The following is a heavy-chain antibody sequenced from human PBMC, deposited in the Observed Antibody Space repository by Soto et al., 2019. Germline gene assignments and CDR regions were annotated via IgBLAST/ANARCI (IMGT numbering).Heavy chain of an antibody. CDR2: IYPGDSDT. CDR1: GDSVTSYW. J-gene: IGHJ3*02. V-gene: IGHV5-51*01. CDR3: ARHQYCSSTSCYVAFDI. D-gene: IGHD2-2*01. Sequence: ALKSSGEGCGDSVTSYWCGSDRQMHGKGLEWMGIIYPGDSDTRYSPSFQGQVTISADKSISTAYLQWSSLKASDTAMYYCARHQYCSSTSCYVAFDIWGQGTTVTVSS.